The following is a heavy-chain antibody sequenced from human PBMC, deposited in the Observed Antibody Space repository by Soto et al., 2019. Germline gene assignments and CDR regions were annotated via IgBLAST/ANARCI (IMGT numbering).Heavy chain of an antibody. CDR2: IYYSGST. D-gene: IGHD4-17*01. CDR3: ARSVGVPTVTPNDY. V-gene: IGHV4-59*01. CDR1: GGSISSYY. J-gene: IGHJ4*02. Sequence: SETLSLTCTVSGGSISSYYWSWIRQPPGKGLEWIGYIYYSGSTNYNPSLKSRVTISVDTSKNQFSLKLSSVTAADTAVYYCARSVGVPTVTPNDYWGQGTLVTVSS.